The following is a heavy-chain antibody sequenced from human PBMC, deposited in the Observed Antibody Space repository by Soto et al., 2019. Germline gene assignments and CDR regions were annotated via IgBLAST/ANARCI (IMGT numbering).Heavy chain of an antibody. Sequence: GVSLRLSCAASGFTVSTNYVSWVRQAPGKGLEWVPVIYSGGNTYYADSVKGRFTISRDSSKNTVDLQMNSLRAEDTAVYFCARDSGSRAFDYWGQGTLVTVSA. J-gene: IGHJ4*02. CDR3: ARDSGSRAFDY. V-gene: IGHV3-53*01. D-gene: IGHD1-26*01. CDR2: IYSGGNT. CDR1: GFTVSTNY.